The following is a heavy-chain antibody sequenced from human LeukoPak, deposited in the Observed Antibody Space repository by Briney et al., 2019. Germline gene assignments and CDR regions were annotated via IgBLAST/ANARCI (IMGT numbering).Heavy chain of an antibody. D-gene: IGHD2-15*01. Sequence: GGSLRLSCVASGFTFSSNWMHWVRQAPGKGLEWVANIKQDGSEKYYVDSVKGRFTISRDNAKNSLYLQMNSLRAEDTAVYYCVTTLVVVAAFDYWGQGTLVTVSS. CDR2: IKQDGSEK. CDR1: GFTFSSNW. J-gene: IGHJ4*02. V-gene: IGHV3-7*01. CDR3: VTTLVVVAAFDY.